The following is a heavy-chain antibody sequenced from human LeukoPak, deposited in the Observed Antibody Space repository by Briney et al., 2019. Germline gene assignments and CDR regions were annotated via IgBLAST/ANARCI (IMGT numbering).Heavy chain of an antibody. Sequence: SQTLSLTCTVSGGSISSGDYYWSWIRQPPGKGLEWIGYIYYSGSTYYNPSLKSRVTISVDTSKNQFSLKLSSVTAADTAVYYCASVTSGSSSTTAFDIWGQGTMVTVSS. CDR3: ASVTSGSSSTTAFDI. CDR1: GGSISSGDYY. D-gene: IGHD1-26*01. CDR2: IYYSGST. V-gene: IGHV4-30-4*01. J-gene: IGHJ3*02.